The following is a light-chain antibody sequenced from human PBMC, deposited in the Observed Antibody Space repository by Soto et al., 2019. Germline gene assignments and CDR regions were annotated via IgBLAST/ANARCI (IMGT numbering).Light chain of an antibody. J-gene: IGKJ3*01. CDR1: QSVNIH. CDR3: QQYNNWPFT. Sequence: EIVMTQSPATLSVSPGERATHSCRASQSVNIHLAWYQQKPGQAPRLLIYGASTRATGIPARFSGSGSGTEFTLTISSLQSEDFAVYYCQQYNNWPFTFGPGTKVDIK. CDR2: GAS. V-gene: IGKV3-15*01.